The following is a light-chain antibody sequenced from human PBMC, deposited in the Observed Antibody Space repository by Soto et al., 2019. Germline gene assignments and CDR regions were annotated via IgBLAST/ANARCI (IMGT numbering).Light chain of an antibody. J-gene: IGLJ2*01. Sequence: QSALTQPASVSGSPGQSITISCTGTSSDIGAYDYVSWYQQHPGKAPKLMIYEVFRRPSGISDRFSGSKSGNTASLTISGLQAEDEADYYCSSYTTTSTFVFGGGTKVSVL. CDR1: SSDIGAYDY. CDR2: EVF. V-gene: IGLV2-14*03. CDR3: SSYTTTSTFV.